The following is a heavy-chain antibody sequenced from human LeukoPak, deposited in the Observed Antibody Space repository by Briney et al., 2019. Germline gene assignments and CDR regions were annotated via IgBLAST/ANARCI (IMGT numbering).Heavy chain of an antibody. CDR1: GFTFSRNA. J-gene: IGHJ4*02. Sequence: GGSLRLSCAASGFTFSRNAMSWVRQAPGKGLEWVSTLSGSGDSTYSADSVKGRFTISRDNSKDTLYLQMSSLRVEDTAVYYCAKGTIAVAGSRTYYFDYWGQGTLVTVSS. V-gene: IGHV3-23*01. CDR2: LSGSGDST. CDR3: AKGTIAVAGSRTYYFDY. D-gene: IGHD6-19*01.